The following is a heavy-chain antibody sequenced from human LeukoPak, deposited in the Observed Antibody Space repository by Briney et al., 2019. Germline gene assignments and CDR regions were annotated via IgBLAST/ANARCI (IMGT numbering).Heavy chain of an antibody. CDR2: SFPLYATA. Sequence: SVTVSYKRSGGAFSNNTIRCVRQAPGQGLEWMGGSFPLYATANCPQKFWGGASITPDEPTHTADLQLSSLRSEDTAIYYCARESYSETSRLYFYFDLWGRGTPVTVSS. CDR3: ARESYSETSRLYFYFDL. V-gene: IGHV1-69*13. J-gene: IGHJ2*01. CDR1: GGAFSNNT. D-gene: IGHD3-9*01.